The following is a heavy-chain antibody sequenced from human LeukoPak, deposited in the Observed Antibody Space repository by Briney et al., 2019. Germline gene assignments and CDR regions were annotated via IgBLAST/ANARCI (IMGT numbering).Heavy chain of an antibody. D-gene: IGHD6-19*01. V-gene: IGHV1-69*05. CDR2: IIPIFGTA. CDR3: ARAGHSSGWYRE. CDR1: GGTFSSYA. J-gene: IGHJ4*02. Sequence: SVKVSCKASGGTFSSYAISWVRQAPGQGLEWMGRIIPIFGTANYAQKFQGRVTITTDESTSTAYMKLSSLRSEDTAVYYCARAGHSSGWYREWGQGTLVTVSS.